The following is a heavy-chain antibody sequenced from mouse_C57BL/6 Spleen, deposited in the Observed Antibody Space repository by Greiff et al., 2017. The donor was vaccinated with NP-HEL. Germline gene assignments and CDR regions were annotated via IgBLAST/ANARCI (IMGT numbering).Heavy chain of an antibody. D-gene: IGHD1-1*01. CDR2: IYPGDGDT. J-gene: IGHJ1*03. V-gene: IGHV1-82*01. CDR3: ECYYYGSPGYWYFDV. Sequence: QVQLQQSGPELVKPGASVKISCKASGYAFSSSWMNWVKQRPGKGLEWIGRIYPGDGDTNYNGKFKGEATLTADKSSSTAYMQLSSLTSEDSAVYFCECYYYGSPGYWYFDVWGTGTTVTVSS. CDR1: GYAFSSSW.